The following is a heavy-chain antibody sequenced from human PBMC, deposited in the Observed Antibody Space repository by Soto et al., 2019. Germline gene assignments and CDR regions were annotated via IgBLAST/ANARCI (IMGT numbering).Heavy chain of an antibody. CDR1: GFTFTSYG. CDR3: ARDDDTSGHYFKFHY. Sequence: QVQLVESGGGVVQSGRSLRLSCAASGFTFTSYGMHWVRQAPGQGLEWVAVIWYHGRNEYYADSVKGRFTISRDNSKNTVYLQMNNLRAEDTAVYYCARDDDTSGHYFKFHYWGHGTQVTVSS. V-gene: IGHV3-33*01. J-gene: IGHJ4*01. D-gene: IGHD3-22*01. CDR2: IWYHGRNE.